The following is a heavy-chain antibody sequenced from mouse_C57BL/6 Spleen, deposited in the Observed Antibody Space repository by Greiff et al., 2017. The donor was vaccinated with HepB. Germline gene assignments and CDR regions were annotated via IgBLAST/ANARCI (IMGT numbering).Heavy chain of an antibody. CDR2: ISSGSSTI. D-gene: IGHD1-1*01. Sequence: EVKVVESGGGLVKPGGSLKLSCAASGFTFSDYGMHWVRQAPEKGLEWVAYISSGSSTIYYADTVKGRFTISRDNAKNTLFLQMTSLRSEDTAMYYCARGPNYYGSERYFDVWGTGTTVTVSS. CDR3: ARGPNYYGSERYFDV. CDR1: GFTFSDYG. V-gene: IGHV5-17*01. J-gene: IGHJ1*03.